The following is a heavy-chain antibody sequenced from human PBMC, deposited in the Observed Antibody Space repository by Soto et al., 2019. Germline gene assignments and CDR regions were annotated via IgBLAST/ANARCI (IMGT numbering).Heavy chain of an antibody. V-gene: IGHV3-33*01. CDR3: AGGIVPAAVAFDY. J-gene: IGHJ4*02. D-gene: IGHD2-2*01. CDR1: GFTFSSYG. Sequence: LRLSCAASGFTFSSYGMHWVRQAPGKGLEWVAVIWYDGSNKYYAESVKGRFTISRDNSKSTLYLQMNSLRADDTAVYYCAGGIVPAAVAFDYWGQGTLVTVSS. CDR2: IWYDGSNK.